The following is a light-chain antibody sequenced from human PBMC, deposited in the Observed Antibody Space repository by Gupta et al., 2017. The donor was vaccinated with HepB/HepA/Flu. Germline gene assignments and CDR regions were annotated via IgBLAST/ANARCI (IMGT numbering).Light chain of an antibody. CDR3: QQYGSSRLLT. CDR2: GAS. V-gene: IGKV3-20*01. CDR1: QSVSSSY. Sequence: EIVLTQSPGTLSLSPGERATLSCRASQSVSSSYLAWYQQKPGQAPRLLIYGASSRATGIPDRFSGSGSGTDFTLTISRLEPEDFAVYYCQQYGSSRLLTCGGGTKVEIK. J-gene: IGKJ4*01.